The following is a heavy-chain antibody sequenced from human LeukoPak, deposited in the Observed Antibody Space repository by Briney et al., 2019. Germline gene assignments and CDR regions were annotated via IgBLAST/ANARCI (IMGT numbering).Heavy chain of an antibody. J-gene: IGHJ4*02. D-gene: IGHD2-21*02. V-gene: IGHV1-2*02. CDR2: INPNSGGT. Sequence: ASVKVSCKASGYTFTGYYMHWVRQAPGQGLEWMGWINPNSGGTNYAQKFQGRVTMTRDTSISTAYMELSRLRSDDTAVYYCAGVSDFMYYFDYWGQGTLVTVSS. CDR1: GYTFTGYY. CDR3: AGVSDFMYYFDY.